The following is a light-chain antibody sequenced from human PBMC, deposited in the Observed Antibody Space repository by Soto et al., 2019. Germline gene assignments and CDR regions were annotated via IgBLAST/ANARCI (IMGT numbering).Light chain of an antibody. V-gene: IGKV3-15*01. CDR1: QSVSSK. J-gene: IGKJ1*01. CDR2: GAS. Sequence: VMTQSPATLSVSPGEGATVSCRASQSVSSKLAWYQQKPGQSPRLLIYGASTRATGVPARFSGSGSGTEFTLTISSLQSEAFAVYYCQQYHNWPPWTFGQGTRVEI. CDR3: QQYHNWPPWT.